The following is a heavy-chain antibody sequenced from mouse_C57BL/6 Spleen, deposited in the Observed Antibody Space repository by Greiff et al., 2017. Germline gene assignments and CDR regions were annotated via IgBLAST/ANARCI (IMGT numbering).Heavy chain of an antibody. V-gene: IGHV1-82*01. Sequence: VKLQESGPELVKPGASVKISCKASGYAFSSSWMNWVKQRPGKGLEWIGRIYPGDGDTNYNGKFKGKATLTADKSSSTAYMQLSSLTSEDSAVYFCARGFDYYGSRGAMDYWGQGTSVTVSS. D-gene: IGHD1-1*01. CDR2: IYPGDGDT. CDR3: ARGFDYYGSRGAMDY. CDR1: GYAFSSSW. J-gene: IGHJ4*01.